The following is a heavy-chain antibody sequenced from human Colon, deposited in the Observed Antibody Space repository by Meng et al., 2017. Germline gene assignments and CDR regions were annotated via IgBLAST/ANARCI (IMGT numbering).Heavy chain of an antibody. CDR2: IIPILGIA. Sequence: VEFEAEVKKPGSSVKVSCKGSGCTFSSYAISWVRQAPGQGLEWMGGIIPILGIANYAQKFQGRVTITADKSTSTAYMELSSLRSEDTAVYYCAREIVVVPAALNWFDPWGQGTLVTVSS. D-gene: IGHD2-2*01. CDR3: AREIVVVPAALNWFDP. J-gene: IGHJ5*02. V-gene: IGHV1-69*10. CDR1: GCTFSSYA.